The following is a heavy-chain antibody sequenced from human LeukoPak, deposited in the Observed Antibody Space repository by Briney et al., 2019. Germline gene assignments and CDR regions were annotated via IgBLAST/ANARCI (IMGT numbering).Heavy chain of an antibody. CDR2: ISYDGSNK. CDR1: GFTFSSYG. J-gene: IGHJ4*02. Sequence: GGSLRLSCAASGFTFSSYGMHWVRQAPGKGLEWVAVISYDGSNKYYADSVKGRFTICRDNSKNTLYLQMNSLRAEDTAVYYCAKDDSNLWHYFDYWGQGTLVTVSS. V-gene: IGHV3-30*18. CDR3: AKDDSNLWHYFDY. D-gene: IGHD2-21*01.